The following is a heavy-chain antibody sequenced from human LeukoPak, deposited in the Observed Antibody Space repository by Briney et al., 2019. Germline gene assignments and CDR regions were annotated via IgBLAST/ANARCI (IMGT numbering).Heavy chain of an antibody. CDR3: ARLGYCSSTSCFDY. CDR1: GYTFTSYD. J-gene: IGHJ4*02. Sequence: ASVKVSCKASGYTFTSYDINWVRQATGQGLEWMGWMNPNSGNTGYAQKFQGRVTITADKSTSTAYMELSSLRSEDTAVYYCARLGYCSSTSCFDYWGQGTLVTVSS. V-gene: IGHV1-8*01. CDR2: MNPNSGNT. D-gene: IGHD2-2*01.